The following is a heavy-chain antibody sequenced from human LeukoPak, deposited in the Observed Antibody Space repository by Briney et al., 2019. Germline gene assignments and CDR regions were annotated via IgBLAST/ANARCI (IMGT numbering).Heavy chain of an antibody. D-gene: IGHD5-12*01. Sequence: GGSLRLSCAASGFAFSNYAIHWVRQAPGKGLEWVAIVSYDGTEKHYADSVKGRFTISRDNSKNTLYLQMNSLRSEDTAVYFCASEFREDHSGSQYFQHWGQGTLVSVSS. CDR2: VSYDGTEK. J-gene: IGHJ1*01. V-gene: IGHV3-30*04. CDR3: ASEFREDHSGSQYFQH. CDR1: GFAFSNYA.